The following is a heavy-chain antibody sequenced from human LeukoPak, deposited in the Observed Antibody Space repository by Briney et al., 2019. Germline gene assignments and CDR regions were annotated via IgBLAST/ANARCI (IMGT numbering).Heavy chain of an antibody. CDR3: ARTTTKNDY. Sequence: GGSLRLSCAASGFTFSTYEMNWVRQAPGKGLEWVSYIHNSGSTIYYADSVKGRFTISRDNAKNSLYLQMNSLRAEDTAVYYCARTTTKNDYWGQGTLVTVSS. D-gene: IGHD1-1*01. V-gene: IGHV3-48*03. CDR1: GFTFSTYE. CDR2: IHNSGSTI. J-gene: IGHJ4*02.